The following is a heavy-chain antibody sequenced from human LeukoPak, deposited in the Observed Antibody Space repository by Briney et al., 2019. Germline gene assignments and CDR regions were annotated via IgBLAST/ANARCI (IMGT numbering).Heavy chain of an antibody. V-gene: IGHV3-23*01. J-gene: IGHJ4*02. Sequence: GGFLRLSCAASGFTFSNYAMSWVRQAPGKGLEWVSAISGSGGSTYYADSVKGRFTISRDNSKNTLYLQMNSLRAEDTAVYYCAKDRVYSSGWYYADYWGQGTLVTVSS. CDR3: AKDRVYSSGWYYADY. CDR1: GFTFSNYA. D-gene: IGHD6-19*01. CDR2: ISGSGGST.